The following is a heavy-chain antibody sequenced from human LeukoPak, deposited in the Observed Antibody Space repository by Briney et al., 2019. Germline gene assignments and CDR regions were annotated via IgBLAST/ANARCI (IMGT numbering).Heavy chain of an antibody. D-gene: IGHD6-13*01. CDR2: ISSSASTI. CDR3: ARLPGYSSSWYDWYFDL. CDR1: GFTFSSYE. J-gene: IGHJ2*01. Sequence: GGSLRLSCAASGFTFSSYEVNWVRQAPGKGLEWVSYISSSASTIYSADSVKGRFTISRDNAKNSLYLQMNSLRAEDTAVYYCARLPGYSSSWYDWYFDLWGRGTLVTVSS. V-gene: IGHV3-48*03.